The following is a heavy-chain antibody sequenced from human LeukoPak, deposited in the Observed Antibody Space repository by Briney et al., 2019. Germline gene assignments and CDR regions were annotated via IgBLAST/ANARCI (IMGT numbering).Heavy chain of an antibody. Sequence: PSETLSLTCSVSGGSISDSSYYWGWIRQPPGKGLESIGRIYYTGSAHYNPSLKSRVTIPIDTSRDQFSLKLGSVTAADTAVYYCTSLRNGWELTDWGQGTLVTVSS. J-gene: IGHJ4*02. D-gene: IGHD4-23*01. CDR3: TSLRNGWELTD. CDR1: GGSISDSSYY. CDR2: IYYTGSA. V-gene: IGHV4-39*01.